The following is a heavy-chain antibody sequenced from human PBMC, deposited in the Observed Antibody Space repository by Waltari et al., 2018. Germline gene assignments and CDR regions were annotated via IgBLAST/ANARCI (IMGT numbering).Heavy chain of an antibody. J-gene: IGHJ5*02. CDR1: GYTFTGYY. D-gene: IGHD3-22*01. CDR3: ARDYYDSSGYRDCFDP. V-gene: IGHV1-2*06. CDR2: INPKSGGT. Sequence: QVQLVQSGAEVKKPGASVKVSCKASGYTFTGYYMHWVRQAPGQGLEWMGRINPKSGGTNYAQKFQGRVTMTRDTSISTAYMELSRLRSDDTAVYYCARDYYDSSGYRDCFDPWGQGTLVTVSS.